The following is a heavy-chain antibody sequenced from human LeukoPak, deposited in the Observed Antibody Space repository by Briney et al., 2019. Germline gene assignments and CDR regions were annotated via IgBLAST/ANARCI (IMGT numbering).Heavy chain of an antibody. V-gene: IGHV1-69*13. D-gene: IGHD2-2*02. CDR2: IIPIFGTV. CDR1: GGTFSTYA. CDR3: ARSLLASCTTTSCYSWFDS. Sequence: GASVKVSCKTSGGTFSTYAMSWVRQAPGQGLKWIGGIIPIFGTVIYAQSFQGRITMTADESTGTAYMELTRLRSEDTAVYYCARSLLASCTTTSCYSWFDSWGQGSLVTVSS. J-gene: IGHJ5*01.